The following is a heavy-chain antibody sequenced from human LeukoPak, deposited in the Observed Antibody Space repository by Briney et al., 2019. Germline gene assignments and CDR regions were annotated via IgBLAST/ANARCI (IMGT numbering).Heavy chain of an antibody. Sequence: PSETLSLTCGVYGGSFSGYYWSGIRQPPGKGLEWIGEINHSGSTNYNPSLKSRVTISVDTSKKQFSLKLSSVTAADTAVYYCARGGSGSPGAYFDYWGQGTLVTVSS. J-gene: IGHJ4*02. CDR2: INHSGST. CDR1: GGSFSGYY. CDR3: ARGGSGSPGAYFDY. V-gene: IGHV4-34*01. D-gene: IGHD3-10*01.